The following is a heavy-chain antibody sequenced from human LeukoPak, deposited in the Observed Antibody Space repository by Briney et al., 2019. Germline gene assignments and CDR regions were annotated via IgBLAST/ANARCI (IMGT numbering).Heavy chain of an antibody. V-gene: IGHV3-74*01. J-gene: IGHJ4*02. CDR1: GFTFTNYW. CDR3: AKKGESAAGYFDY. CDR2: INSDGSST. D-gene: IGHD6-13*01. Sequence: GGSLRLSCAASGFTFTNYWMHWVRQAPGKGLVWVSNINSDGSSTNYADSVKGRFTISRDNSKNTLYLQMNSLRAEDTAVYYCAKKGESAAGYFDYWGQGTLVTVSS.